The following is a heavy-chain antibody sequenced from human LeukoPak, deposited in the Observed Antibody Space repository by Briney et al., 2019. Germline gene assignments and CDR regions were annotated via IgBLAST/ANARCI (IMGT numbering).Heavy chain of an antibody. J-gene: IGHJ4*02. D-gene: IGHD3-16*01. CDR3: ARKSLRLGELPYC. CDR2: ISASGGST. Sequence: SGGSLRLSCAASGFTFSSYAMTWVRQAPGKGLEWVSTISASGGSTYYADSVRGRLTISRDNSKNTLFLQMNHLRAEDTAVYYCARKSLRLGELPYCWGQGTLVTVSS. CDR1: GFTFSSYA. V-gene: IGHV3-23*01.